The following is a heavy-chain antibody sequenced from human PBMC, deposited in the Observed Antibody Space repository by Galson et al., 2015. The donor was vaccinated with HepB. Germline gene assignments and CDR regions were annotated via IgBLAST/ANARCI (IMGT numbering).Heavy chain of an antibody. V-gene: IGHV1-69*13. Sequence: SVKVSCKASGGTFSSYAISWVRQAPGQGLEWMGGIIPIFGTANYAQKFQGRVTITADESTSTAYMELSSLRSEDTAVYYCARDSRIIAAAGTGWFDPWGQGTLVTVSS. J-gene: IGHJ5*02. CDR3: ARDSRIIAAAGTGWFDP. D-gene: IGHD6-13*01. CDR2: IIPIFGTA. CDR1: GGTFSSYA.